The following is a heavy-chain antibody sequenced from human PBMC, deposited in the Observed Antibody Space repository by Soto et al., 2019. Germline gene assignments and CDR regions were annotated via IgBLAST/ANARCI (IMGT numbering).Heavy chain of an antibody. CDR2: ISGSGSRI. J-gene: IGHJ4*02. Sequence: PGGSLRLSCAASGFTLSDYYMSWVRQVPGKGLEWLSSISGSGSRIYYADSVKGRFTISRDNSKNTLYLQMNSLRAEDTAVYYCANVPISHHPAFDYWGQGTLVTAPQ. CDR1: GFTLSDYY. V-gene: IGHV3-23*01. CDR3: ANVPISHHPAFDY. D-gene: IGHD2-2*01.